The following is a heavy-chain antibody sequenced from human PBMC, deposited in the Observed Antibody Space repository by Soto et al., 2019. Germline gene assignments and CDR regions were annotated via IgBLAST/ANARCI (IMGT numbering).Heavy chain of an antibody. J-gene: IGHJ6*02. V-gene: IGHV3-23*01. D-gene: IGHD2-15*01. Sequence: PGGSLRLSCAASGFTFSSYAMSWVRQAPGKGLEWVSAISGSGGSTYYADSVKGRFTISRDNSKNTLYLQMNSLRAEDTAVYYCAKELLVVVAATHDYYYGMDVWGQGTTVTVSS. CDR1: GFTFSSYA. CDR2: ISGSGGST. CDR3: AKELLVVVAATHDYYYGMDV.